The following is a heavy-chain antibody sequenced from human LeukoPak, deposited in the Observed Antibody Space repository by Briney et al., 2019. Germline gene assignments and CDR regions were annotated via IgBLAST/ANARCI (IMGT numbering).Heavy chain of an antibody. Sequence: GGSLRLSCAASGFTFSSFGMSWVRQSPETGLEWVSVSGGSGGATHYAESVKGRFTISRDNSKNTLYLEMSRLRADDTAVYYCAKGKDFNGYYVDSGGQGTLVTVSS. D-gene: IGHD3-3*01. CDR3: AKGKDFNGYYVDS. J-gene: IGHJ5*01. CDR1: GFTFSSFG. CDR2: SGGSGGAT. V-gene: IGHV3-23*01.